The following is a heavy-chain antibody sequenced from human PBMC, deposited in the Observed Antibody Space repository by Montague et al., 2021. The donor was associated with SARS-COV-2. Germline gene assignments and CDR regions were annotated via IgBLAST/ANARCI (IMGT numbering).Heavy chain of an antibody. V-gene: IGHV4-4*02. J-gene: IGHJ2*01. D-gene: IGHD3-10*01. CDR1: GDSISSSHW. Sequence: SETLSLTCTVSGDSISSSHWWGWIRQPPGKGLEWIGEIYHSGSTNYNPSLKSRVTISIDKSKNQFSLKLSSVTAADTAVYYYAREFRTYGYGGQYWYFDLWGRGTLVTVSS. CDR3: AREFRTYGYGGQYWYFDL. CDR2: IYHSGST.